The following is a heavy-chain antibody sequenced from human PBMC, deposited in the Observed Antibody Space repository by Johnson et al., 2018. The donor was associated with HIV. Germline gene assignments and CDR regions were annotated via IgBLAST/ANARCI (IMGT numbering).Heavy chain of an antibody. CDR2: IRYDGNNK. J-gene: IGHJ3*02. V-gene: IGHV3-30*02. D-gene: IGHD5-18*01. CDR3: AKRVHSYGYAGAFDI. CDR1: GFTFSRYG. Sequence: QMQLVESGGGVVQPGGSLRLSCAASGFTFSRYGMHWVRQAPGKGLEWVAFIRYDGNNKYYADSVKGRFTISRDNSKNTVYLQMNSLRAEDTAVYYCAKRVHSYGYAGAFDIWGQGTMVTVSS.